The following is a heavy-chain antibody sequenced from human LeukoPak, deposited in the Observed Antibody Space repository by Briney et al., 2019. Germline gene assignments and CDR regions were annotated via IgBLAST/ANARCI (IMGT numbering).Heavy chain of an antibody. D-gene: IGHD5-18*01. Sequence: ETGGSLRLSCAASGFTFSSYGMHWVRQAPGKGLEWVAVIWYDGSNKYYADSVKGRFAISRDNSKNTLYLQMNSLRAEDTAVYYCARDWIQLWPVARRYGMDVWGQGTTVTVSS. CDR3: ARDWIQLWPVARRYGMDV. CDR2: IWYDGSNK. CDR1: GFTFSSYG. J-gene: IGHJ6*02. V-gene: IGHV3-33*01.